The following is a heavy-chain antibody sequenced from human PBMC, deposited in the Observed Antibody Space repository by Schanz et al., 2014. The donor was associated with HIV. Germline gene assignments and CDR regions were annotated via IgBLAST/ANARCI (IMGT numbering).Heavy chain of an antibody. D-gene: IGHD6-6*01. CDR3: ARGRGQLGDHGMDV. Sequence: QMQLVESGGGVVQPGRSLRLSCAASGFTFTNHGMHWVRQAPGKGLEWVTLIYYDGTNKYYAGPVKGRFTISRDNSKNTVYLQLNSLRVEDTAVYYCARGRGQLGDHGMDVWGQGTTVTVSS. CDR2: IYYDGTNK. CDR1: GFTFTNHG. J-gene: IGHJ6*02. V-gene: IGHV3-33*01.